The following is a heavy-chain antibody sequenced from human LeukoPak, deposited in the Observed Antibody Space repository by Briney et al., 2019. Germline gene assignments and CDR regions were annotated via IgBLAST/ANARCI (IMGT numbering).Heavy chain of an antibody. Sequence: GGSLRLSCAVSGFTFSNEAMGWVRQLRGGGLEWVSTISPGGGTTYYAESMKGRFTISRDNSKNTLYLQMNSLRAEDTAVYYCAKDDGLAAAGTSFDYWGQGTLVTVSS. D-gene: IGHD6-13*01. CDR2: ISPGGGTT. CDR1: GFTFSNEA. J-gene: IGHJ4*02. V-gene: IGHV3-23*01. CDR3: AKDDGLAAAGTSFDY.